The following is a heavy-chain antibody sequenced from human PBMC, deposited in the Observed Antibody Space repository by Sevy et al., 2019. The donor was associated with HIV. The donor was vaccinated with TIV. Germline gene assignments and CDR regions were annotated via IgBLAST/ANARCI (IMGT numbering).Heavy chain of an antibody. D-gene: IGHD3-3*02. CDR2: ISYEGTET. V-gene: IGHV3-30-3*01. Sequence: GVSLRLSCAASGFAFSSHAMHWVRQAPGKGLEWVAVISYEGTETFYAASVEGRFTISRDNSKNMLSLQINSLGPEDTAVYYCARDGGYSIKWYPLYWGHGTLVTVSS. CDR3: ARDGGYSIKWYPLY. CDR1: GFAFSSHA. J-gene: IGHJ4*01.